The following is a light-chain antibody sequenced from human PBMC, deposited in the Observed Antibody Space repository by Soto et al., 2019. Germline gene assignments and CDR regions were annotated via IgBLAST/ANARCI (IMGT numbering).Light chain of an antibody. CDR1: QGISTL. V-gene: IGKV1-13*02. CDR3: QHFKSFPIT. Sequence: AIQLTQSPSSLSASVGDRVTITCRASQGISTLLAWYQQKPGIAPKVLIYESSLLQSGVPSRFSGSGSGTDFTLTISSLQPEDFATYYCQHFKSFPITFGQGTRLEIK. J-gene: IGKJ5*01. CDR2: ESS.